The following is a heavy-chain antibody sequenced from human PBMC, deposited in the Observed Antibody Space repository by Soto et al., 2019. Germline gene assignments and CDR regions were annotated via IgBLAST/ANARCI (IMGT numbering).Heavy chain of an antibody. CDR2: IYYSGNT. J-gene: IGHJ3*02. Sequence: QVQLQESGPGLVKPSQTLSLTCTVSGGSISSGGYYWSWIRQHPGKGLEWIGYIYYSGNTYYNPSLKGRVTISVDTSKNQFSLKLSSVTAADTAVYYCARGDDYIWGSYRSGAFDIWGQGTMVTVSS. CDR1: GGSISSGGYY. CDR3: ARGDDYIWGSYRSGAFDI. V-gene: IGHV4-31*03. D-gene: IGHD3-16*02.